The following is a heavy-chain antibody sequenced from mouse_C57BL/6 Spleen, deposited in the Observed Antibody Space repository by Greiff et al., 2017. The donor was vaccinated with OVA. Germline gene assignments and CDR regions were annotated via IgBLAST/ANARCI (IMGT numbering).Heavy chain of an antibody. Sequence: EVKLVESEGGLVQPGSSMKLSCTASGFTFSDYYMAWVRQVPEKGLEWVANINYDGSSTYYLDSLKSRFIISRDNAKNILYLQMSSLKSEDTATYYCARDQRDYGAMDYWGQGTSVTVSS. CDR1: GFTFSDYY. CDR3: ARDQRDYGAMDY. D-gene: IGHD2-4*01. V-gene: IGHV5-16*01. J-gene: IGHJ4*01. CDR2: INYDGSST.